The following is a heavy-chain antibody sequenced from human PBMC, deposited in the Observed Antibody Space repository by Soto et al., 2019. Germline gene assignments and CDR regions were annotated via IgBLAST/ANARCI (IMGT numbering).Heavy chain of an antibody. CDR1: GGSISSSSYY. J-gene: IGHJ6*02. D-gene: IGHD2-15*01. CDR2: IYYSGST. CDR3: ARLVVVAATPRANYYYGMDV. V-gene: IGHV4-39*01. Sequence: SETLSLTCTVSGGSISSSSYYWGWIRQPPGKGLEWIGSIYYSGSTYYNPSLKSRVTISVDTSKNQFSLKLSSVTAADTAVYYCARLVVVAATPRANYYYGMDVWGQGTTVTVSS.